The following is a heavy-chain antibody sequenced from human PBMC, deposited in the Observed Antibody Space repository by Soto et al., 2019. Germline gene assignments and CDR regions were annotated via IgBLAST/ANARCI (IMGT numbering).Heavy chain of an antibody. D-gene: IGHD3-22*01. V-gene: IGHV3-30*18. CDR2: ISKDGNNE. Sequence: HPGGSLRLSCAASGFTFSNYGMHWVRQAPGKGLEWVAVISKDGNNEYYADSVKGRFTISRDNSKNTLYLQMNSLRAEDTAVYYCANRQASYDRTNSYFAVHLQHWGQGTLVTVSS. CDR1: GFTFSNYG. CDR3: ANRQASYDRTNSYFAVHLQH. J-gene: IGHJ1*01.